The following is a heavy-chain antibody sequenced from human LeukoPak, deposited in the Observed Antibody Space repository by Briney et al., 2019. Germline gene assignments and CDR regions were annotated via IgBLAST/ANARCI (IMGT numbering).Heavy chain of an antibody. CDR1: GFTFSNYG. D-gene: IGHD3-22*01. Sequence: GGSLRLSCAASGFTFSNYGMHWVRQAPGKGLEGVAFIRYDGRNTYYPDSVKGRFTISRDNSKNTLYLQMSSLRAEDTAVYYCAKDRRSVYYDSSGYYYVFDYWGQGTLVTVSS. J-gene: IGHJ4*02. V-gene: IGHV3-30*02. CDR2: IRYDGRNT. CDR3: AKDRRSVYYDSSGYYYVFDY.